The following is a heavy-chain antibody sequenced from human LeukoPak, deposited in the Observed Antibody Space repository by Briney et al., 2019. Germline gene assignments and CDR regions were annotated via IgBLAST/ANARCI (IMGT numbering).Heavy chain of an antibody. Sequence: GGSLRLSCAASGFTVSSNYMSWVRQAPGKGLEWVSVTYSGGSTYYADSVKGRFTISRDNSKNTLYLQMNSLRAEDTAVYYCATDDKYAPSSWGQGTLVTVSS. CDR3: ATDDKYAPSS. V-gene: IGHV3-53*01. CDR2: TYSGGST. J-gene: IGHJ5*02. D-gene: IGHD2-2*01. CDR1: GFTVSSNY.